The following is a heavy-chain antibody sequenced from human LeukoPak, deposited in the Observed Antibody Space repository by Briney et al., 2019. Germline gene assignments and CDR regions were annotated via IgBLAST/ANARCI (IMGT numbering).Heavy chain of an antibody. CDR3: AREDRIQLPGGPDYYYYGMDV. Sequence: GRSLRLSCAASGFTFSSYGMHWVRQAPGKGLEWVAVISYDGSNKYYADSVKGRFTISRDNSKNMLYLQMNSLRSEDTAVYYCAREDRIQLPGGPDYYYYGMDVWGQGTTVTVSS. J-gene: IGHJ6*02. CDR2: ISYDGSNK. D-gene: IGHD5-18*01. CDR1: GFTFSSYG. V-gene: IGHV3-30*03.